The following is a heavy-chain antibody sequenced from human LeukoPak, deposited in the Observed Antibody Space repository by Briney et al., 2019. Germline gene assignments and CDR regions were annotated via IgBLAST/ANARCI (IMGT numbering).Heavy chain of an antibody. CDR3: ARDTGYNLYYFDY. D-gene: IGHD5-24*01. J-gene: IGHJ4*02. V-gene: IGHV4-59*01. CDR1: GGSISSYY. CDR2: IYYSGST. Sequence: PSETLSLTCTVSGGSISSYYWSWIRQPPGKGLEWIGYIYYSGSTNYNPSLKSRVTISVDTSKNQFSLKLSSVTAADTAVYYCARDTGYNLYYFDYWGQGTLVTVSS.